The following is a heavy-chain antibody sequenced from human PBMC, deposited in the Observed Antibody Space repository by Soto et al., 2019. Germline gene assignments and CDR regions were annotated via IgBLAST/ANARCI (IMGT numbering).Heavy chain of an antibody. J-gene: IGHJ6*02. CDR1: GYTFTGYY. D-gene: IGHD2-21*01. CDR2: INPETGGT. V-gene: IGHV1-2*02. CDR3: ARESFKVISDGMGV. Sequence: ASVKVSCKASGYTFTGYYVHWVREAPGQGLEWMGWINPETGGTSYAQKFQGRVTLSRDTSINTAYLELSSLRFDDAAVYFCARESFKVISDGMGVWGQGNTVTVSS.